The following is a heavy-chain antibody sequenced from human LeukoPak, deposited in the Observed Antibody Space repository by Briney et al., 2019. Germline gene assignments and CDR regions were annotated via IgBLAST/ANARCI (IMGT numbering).Heavy chain of an antibody. CDR2: ICGSGGRT. Sequence: GGSLRLSCAASGFTFSSYAMSWVRQAAGKGLEWVSAICGSGGRTYYADSVKGRFTISRDNSKNTLYLQMNSLRAEDTAVYYCAKGQYDILTGYYSVSIAVAVDINYFDYWGQGTLVTVSS. V-gene: IGHV3-23*01. CDR3: AKGQYDILTGYYSVSIAVAVDINYFDY. CDR1: GFTFSSYA. J-gene: IGHJ4*02. D-gene: IGHD3-9*01.